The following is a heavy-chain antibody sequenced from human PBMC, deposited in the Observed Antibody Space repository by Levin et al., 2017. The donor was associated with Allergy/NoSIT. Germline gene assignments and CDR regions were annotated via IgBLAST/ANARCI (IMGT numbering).Heavy chain of an antibody. V-gene: IGHV4-59*01. Sequence: SQTLSLTCSVSSGSLSSFYWSWIRQPPGKGLEWIGFIYYSGSTNYNPSLKSRVTISLDRSKNQFSLKVTSVTAADSAVYYCARGVYGSIDYWGQGALVTVSS. D-gene: IGHD4-17*01. CDR2: IYYSGST. J-gene: IGHJ4*02. CDR3: ARGVYGSIDY. CDR1: SGSLSSFY.